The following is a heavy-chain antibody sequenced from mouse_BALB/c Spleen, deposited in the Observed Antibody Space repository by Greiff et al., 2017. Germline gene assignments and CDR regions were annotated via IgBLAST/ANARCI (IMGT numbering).Heavy chain of an antibody. D-gene: IGHD5-5*01. CDR1: GYTFTSYW. V-gene: IGHV1S81*02. Sequence: QVQLQQPGAELVKPGASVKLSCKASGYTFTSYWMHWVKQRPGQGLEWIGEINPSNGRTNYNEKFKSKATLTADKSSSTAYMQLSSLTSEDSAVYYCAKPDTTAMDYWGQGTSVTVSS. CDR3: AKPDTTAMDY. J-gene: IGHJ4*01. CDR2: INPSNGRT.